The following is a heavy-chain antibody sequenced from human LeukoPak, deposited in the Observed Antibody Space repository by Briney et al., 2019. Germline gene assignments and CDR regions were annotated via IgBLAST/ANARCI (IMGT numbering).Heavy chain of an antibody. CDR3: ARLFRVTIFGVVIRYMDV. J-gene: IGHJ6*03. V-gene: IGHV1-8*03. Sequence: ASVKVSCKASGYTFTSYDINWVRQATGQGLEWMGWMNPNSGNTGYAQKFQGRVTITRNTSISTAYMELSSLRSEDTAVYYCARLFRVTIFGVVIRYMDVWGKGTTVTVSS. CDR1: GYTFTSYD. D-gene: IGHD3-3*01. CDR2: MNPNSGNT.